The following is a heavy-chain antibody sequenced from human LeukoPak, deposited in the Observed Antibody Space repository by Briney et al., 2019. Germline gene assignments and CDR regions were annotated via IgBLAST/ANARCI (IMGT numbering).Heavy chain of an antibody. D-gene: IGHD1-26*01. CDR3: ARDEVGAIPIDY. J-gene: IGHJ4*02. V-gene: IGHV3-74*01. CDR2: INGDGSSV. CDR1: GFTFSSHW. Sequence: GGSPRLSCEASGFTFSSHWMHCVRQVPGKGLVWVSNINGDGSSVGYADSVKGRFAVSRDNAKNTLYLHMSSLRAEDTAVYYCARDEVGAIPIDYWGQGTLVTVSS.